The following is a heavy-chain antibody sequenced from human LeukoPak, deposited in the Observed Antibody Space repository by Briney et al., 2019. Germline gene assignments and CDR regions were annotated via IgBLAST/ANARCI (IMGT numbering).Heavy chain of an antibody. D-gene: IGHD6-19*01. Sequence: PGGSLRLSCAASGFTFTSYYMSWLRQAPGKGLEWAAHISPDGSDKYYVDSVKGRFTISRGSAKNSLYLQMNSLRAEDTAVNYCVSWGSDWYNMNYWGQGTLVTVSS. CDR2: ISPDGSDK. CDR3: VSWGSDWYNMNY. V-gene: IGHV3-7*01. J-gene: IGHJ4*02. CDR1: GFTFTSYY.